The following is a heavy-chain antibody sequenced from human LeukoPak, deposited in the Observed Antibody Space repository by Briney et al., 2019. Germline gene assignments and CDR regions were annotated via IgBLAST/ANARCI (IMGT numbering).Heavy chain of an antibody. V-gene: IGHV3-20*04. CDR1: GFTFISYW. CDR2: INWNGGST. D-gene: IGHD1-1*01. CDR3: ARDARNWNDDYYFDY. J-gene: IGHJ4*02. Sequence: PGGSLRLSCAASGFTFISYWMHWVRQAPGKGLEWVSGINWNGGSTGYADSVKGRFTISRDNAKNSLYLQMNSLRAEDTALYYCARDARNWNDDYYFDYWGQGTLVTVSS.